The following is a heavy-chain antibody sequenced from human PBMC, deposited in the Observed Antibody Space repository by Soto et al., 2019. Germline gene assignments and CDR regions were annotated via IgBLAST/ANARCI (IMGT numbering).Heavy chain of an antibody. CDR1: GASINSGDYY. J-gene: IGHJ3*01. D-gene: IGHD3-22*01. CDR3: ATVPTYYYDGSGYANAFDV. CDR2: IYYSGSI. V-gene: IGHV4-30-4*01. Sequence: LSLTCTVSGASINSGDYYWSWIRQPPGKGLEWIGYIYYSGSIYHNPSLKSRVIISVDMPKNQFSLKLSSVTAADTAVYYCATVPTYYYDGSGYANAFDVWGQGTMVTVSS.